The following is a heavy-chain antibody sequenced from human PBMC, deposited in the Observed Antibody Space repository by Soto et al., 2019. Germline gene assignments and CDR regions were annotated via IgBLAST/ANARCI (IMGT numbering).Heavy chain of an antibody. CDR2: ISGSGGST. Sequence: KGLEWVSAISGSGGSTYYADSVKGRFTISRDNSKNTLYLQMKSLRAEDTAVFFFQAEDGIRDTVPVSAFLLNRSSDL. D-gene: IGHD2-15*01. V-gene: IGHV3-23*01. J-gene: IGHJ2*01. CDR3: QAEDGIRDTVPVSAFLLNRSSDL.